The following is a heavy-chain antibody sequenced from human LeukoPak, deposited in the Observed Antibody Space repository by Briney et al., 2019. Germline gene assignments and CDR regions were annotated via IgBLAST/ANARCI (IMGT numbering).Heavy chain of an antibody. CDR3: ARAYHDFWSGYSVDV. Sequence: PSETLSLTCTVSGGSISSGSYYWSWIRQPAGKGLEWIGRIYTSGSTNYNPSLKSRVTISVDTSKNQFSLKLSSVTAADTAVYYCARAYHDFWSGYSVDVWGKGTTVTVSS. CDR2: IYTSGST. V-gene: IGHV4-61*02. CDR1: GGSISSGSYY. J-gene: IGHJ6*04. D-gene: IGHD3-3*01.